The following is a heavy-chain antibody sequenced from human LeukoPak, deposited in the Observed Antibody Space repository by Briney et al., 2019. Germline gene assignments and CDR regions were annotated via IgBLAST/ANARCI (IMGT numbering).Heavy chain of an antibody. CDR3: ARDKYGGNANAFDI. V-gene: IGHV3-74*01. Sequence: GGSLRFSCAASGFTFSRYWMQWVRQVPGKGPVWVSRIGTDGSSTTYADYVKGRFTISRDNAKNTLSLQMNSLRAEDTAVYFCARDKYGGNANAFDIWGQGTLVTVSS. J-gene: IGHJ3*02. D-gene: IGHD4-23*01. CDR1: GFTFSRYW. CDR2: IGTDGSST.